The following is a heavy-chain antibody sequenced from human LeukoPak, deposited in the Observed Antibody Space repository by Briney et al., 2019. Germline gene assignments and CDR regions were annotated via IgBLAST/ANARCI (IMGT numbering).Heavy chain of an antibody. Sequence: GGSLRLSCAASGFTVSSNYMSWVRQAPGKGLEWVSVIYSGGNTYYADSVKGRFTISRDNAKNSLYLQMNSLRAEDTAVYYCASLWFGDYWGQGTLVTVSS. J-gene: IGHJ4*02. CDR1: GFTVSSNY. CDR3: ASLWFGDY. D-gene: IGHD3-10*01. V-gene: IGHV3-53*01. CDR2: IYSGGNT.